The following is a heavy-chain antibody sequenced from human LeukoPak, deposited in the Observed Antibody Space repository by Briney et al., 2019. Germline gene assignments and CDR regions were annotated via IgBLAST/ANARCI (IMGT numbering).Heavy chain of an antibody. D-gene: IGHD3-22*01. CDR3: AKRGSRGSYYDGNYYYMDV. J-gene: IGHJ6*03. CDR1: GFTFSSYG. CDR2: IRYDGSNK. Sequence: PGGSLRLSCAASGFTFSSYGMHWVRQAPGKGLEWVAFIRYDGSNKYYADSVKGRFTISRDNSKNTLYLQMNSLRAEDTAVYYCAKRGSRGSYYDGNYYYMDVWGKGTTVTISS. V-gene: IGHV3-30*02.